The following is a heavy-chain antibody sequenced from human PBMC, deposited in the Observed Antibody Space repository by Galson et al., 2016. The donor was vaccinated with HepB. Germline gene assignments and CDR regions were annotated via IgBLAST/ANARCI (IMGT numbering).Heavy chain of an antibody. CDR2: INWSGDTT. CDR3: ARDVTVTMGRGVLDY. D-gene: IGHD3-10*01. V-gene: IGHV3-20*04. Sequence: SLRLSCAASGFRFDYIGMGWLRQAPGKGLEWVSGINWSGDTTGYADSVKGRFTISRDNSKTTLYLEMNSLRAEDTAVYYCARDVTVTMGRGVLDYWGQGTLVTVSS. CDR1: GFRFDYIG. J-gene: IGHJ4*02.